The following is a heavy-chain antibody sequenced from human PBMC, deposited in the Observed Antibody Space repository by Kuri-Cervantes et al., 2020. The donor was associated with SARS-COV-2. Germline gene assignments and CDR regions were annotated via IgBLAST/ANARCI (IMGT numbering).Heavy chain of an antibody. Sequence: GESLKISCAASGFTFSTYSMTWVRQAPGKGLEWVSSISSSSSQRYYVDSVKGRFTISRDNAKNTLYLQMNSLRAEDTAVYYCAKDYWRSTSCNAFDIWGQGTMVTVSS. CDR3: AKDYWRSTSCNAFDI. V-gene: IGHV3-21*04. J-gene: IGHJ3*02. CDR1: GFTFSTYS. CDR2: ISSSSSQR. D-gene: IGHD2-2*01.